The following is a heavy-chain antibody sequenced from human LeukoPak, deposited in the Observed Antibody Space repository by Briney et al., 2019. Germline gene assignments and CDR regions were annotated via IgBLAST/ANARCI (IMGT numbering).Heavy chain of an antibody. D-gene: IGHD2-21*01. Sequence: RPSETLSLTCTVSGGSISSYYWSWIRQPPGRGLEWFGSFFYSGSTNYNPSLKSRVSISVDTSKNQFSLKLSSLTAADTAVYYCATQPPSYYYFDYWGQGTLVTVSS. J-gene: IGHJ4*02. CDR1: GGSISSYY. CDR2: FFYSGST. CDR3: ATQPPSYYYFDY. V-gene: IGHV4-59*08.